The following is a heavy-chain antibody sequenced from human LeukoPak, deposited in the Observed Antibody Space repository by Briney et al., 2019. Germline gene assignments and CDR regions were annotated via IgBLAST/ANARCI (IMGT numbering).Heavy chain of an antibody. J-gene: IGHJ5*02. D-gene: IGHD2-15*01. CDR2: ISSSSSYI. CDR3: ARAWVAAKNWFDP. V-gene: IGHV3-21*01. CDR1: GFTFSSYW. Sequence: GGSLRLSCAASGFTFSSYWMSWVRQAPGKGLEWVSSISSSSSYIYYADSVKGRFTISRDNAKNSLYLQMNSLRAEDTAVYYCARAWVAAKNWFDPWGQGTLVTVSS.